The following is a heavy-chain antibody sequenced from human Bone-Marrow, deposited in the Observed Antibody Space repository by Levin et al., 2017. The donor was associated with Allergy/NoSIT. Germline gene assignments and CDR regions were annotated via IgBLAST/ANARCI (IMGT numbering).Heavy chain of an antibody. V-gene: IGHV6-1*01. J-gene: IGHJ6*03. Sequence: PSETLSLTCAISGDSVSSNSAAWNWIRQSPSRGLEWLGRTYYRSKWYNDYAVSVKSRITINPDTSKNQFSLQLNSVTPEDTAVYYCARAVEYCSSTSCPNIYYYYYYMDVWGKGTTVTVSS. D-gene: IGHD2-2*01. CDR1: GDSVSSNSAA. CDR3: ARAVEYCSSTSCPNIYYYYYYMDV. CDR2: TYYRSKWYN.